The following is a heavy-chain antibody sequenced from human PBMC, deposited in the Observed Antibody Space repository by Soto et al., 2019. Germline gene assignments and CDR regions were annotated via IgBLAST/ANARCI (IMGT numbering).Heavy chain of an antibody. CDR2: IYYSGST. CDR3: ARGQLEMATPGAPYDFDY. J-gene: IGHJ4*02. Sequence: QVQLQESGPGLVKPSETLSLTCTVSGGSISSYYWSWIRQPPGKGLEWIGYIYYSGSTNYNPSLKSRVTISVDTSKNQFSLKLSSVTAADTAVYYCARGQLEMATPGAPYDFDYWGQGTLVTVSS. D-gene: IGHD5-12*01. CDR1: GGSISSYY. V-gene: IGHV4-59*01.